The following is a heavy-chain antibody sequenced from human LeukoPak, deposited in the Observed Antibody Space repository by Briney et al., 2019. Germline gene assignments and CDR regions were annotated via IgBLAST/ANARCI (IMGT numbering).Heavy chain of an antibody. CDR3: ARIIAVAASYYMDV. CDR1: GYTFTSYH. D-gene: IGHD6-19*01. V-gene: IGHV1-46*01. CDR2: INPSGGTT. J-gene: IGHJ6*03. Sequence: ASVKVSCKASGYTFTSYHMHWVRQAPGQGLEWMGIINPSGGTTNYAQKFRGRVTMTRDMSTSTVYMELSSLRSEDTAVYYRARIIAVAASYYMDVWGKGTTVTISS.